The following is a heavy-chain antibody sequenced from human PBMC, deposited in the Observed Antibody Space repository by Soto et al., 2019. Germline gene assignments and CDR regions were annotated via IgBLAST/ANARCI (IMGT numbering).Heavy chain of an antibody. Sequence: SETLSLTCTVSGGSISSGGYYWSWIRQHPGKGLEWIGYIYYSGSTYYNPSLKSRVTISVDTSRNQFSLKLSSVTAADTAVYYCASNYYDSSGYYSNDAFDIWGQGTMVTVSS. CDR1: GGSISSGGYY. CDR2: IYYSGST. CDR3: ASNYYDSSGYYSNDAFDI. J-gene: IGHJ3*02. D-gene: IGHD3-22*01. V-gene: IGHV4-31*03.